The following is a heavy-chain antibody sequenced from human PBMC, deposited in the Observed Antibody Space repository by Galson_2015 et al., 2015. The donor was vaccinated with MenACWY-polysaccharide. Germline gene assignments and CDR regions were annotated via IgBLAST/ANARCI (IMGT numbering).Heavy chain of an antibody. D-gene: IGHD5-12*01. J-gene: IGHJ4*02. CDR2: IYYGGST. V-gene: IGHV4-39*01. CDR1: GGSVSSSSYY. CDR3: ARQGGSGRSHDY. Sequence: SETLSLTCTVSGGSVSSSSYYWGWTRQPPGKGLEWIGTIYYGGSTYYNPSLKSRVTISVDTSKNQFSLKLTSVTAADTAVYYCARQGGSGRSHDYWGQGTLVTVSS.